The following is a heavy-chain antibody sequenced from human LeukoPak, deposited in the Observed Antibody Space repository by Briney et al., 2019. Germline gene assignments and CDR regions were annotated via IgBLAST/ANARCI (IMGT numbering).Heavy chain of an antibody. CDR3: ARDGFGGNNPGGYFDY. V-gene: IGHV4-34*01. J-gene: IGHJ4*02. Sequence: PSETLSLTCAVYGGSFSGYYWSWIRQPPGKGLEWIGEINHSGSTNYNPSLKSRVTISVDTSKNQFSLKLSSVTAADTAVYYCARDGFGGNNPGGYFDYWGQGTLVTVSS. CDR2: INHSGST. CDR1: GGSFSGYY. D-gene: IGHD3-16*01.